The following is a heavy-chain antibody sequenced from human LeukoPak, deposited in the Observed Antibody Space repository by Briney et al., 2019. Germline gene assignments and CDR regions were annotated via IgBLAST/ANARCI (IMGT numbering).Heavy chain of an antibody. J-gene: IGHJ4*02. CDR1: GFIFSRYG. V-gene: IGHV3-30*03. Sequence: GLSLRLSCAASGFIFSRYGMHWVRQAPGTGLEWVAVISYDGNNKYYANSVKGRFTISRDNSRNTLYLQMNSLRPEDTAVYYCAREYQDYTLAYWGQGALVTVSS. CDR3: AREYQDYTLAY. D-gene: IGHD4-11*01. CDR2: ISYDGNNK.